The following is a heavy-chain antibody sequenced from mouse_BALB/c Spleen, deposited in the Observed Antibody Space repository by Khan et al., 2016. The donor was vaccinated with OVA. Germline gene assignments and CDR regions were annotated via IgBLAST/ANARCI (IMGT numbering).Heavy chain of an antibody. V-gene: IGHV5-6*01. Sequence: EVELVESGGDLVKPGGSLKLSCAASGFTFSSYGMSCVSQTLDKKLEWVATISSGGSYTYYTPSVKRRFTISRDKAKNTLYLQMSSLKSEDTAMYYCARRYAMDYWGQGTSVTVSS. J-gene: IGHJ4*01. CDR1: GFTFSSYG. CDR2: ISSGGSYT. CDR3: ARRYAMDY.